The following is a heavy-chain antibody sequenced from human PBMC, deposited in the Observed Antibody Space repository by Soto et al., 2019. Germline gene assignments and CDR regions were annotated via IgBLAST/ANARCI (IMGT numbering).Heavy chain of an antibody. Sequence: QVQLVQSGAEVKKPGASVKVSCKASGYTFTSYGISWVRQAPGQGLEWMGWISAYNGNTNYAQKLQGRVTTTTDTSTSTAYIELRSLRSDDTAVYYCARRYCSGGSCWVGYDYYGMAVWGQGTTVTVSS. CDR2: ISAYNGNT. CDR1: GYTFTSYG. V-gene: IGHV1-18*01. D-gene: IGHD2-15*01. CDR3: ARRYCSGGSCWVGYDYYGMAV. J-gene: IGHJ6*02.